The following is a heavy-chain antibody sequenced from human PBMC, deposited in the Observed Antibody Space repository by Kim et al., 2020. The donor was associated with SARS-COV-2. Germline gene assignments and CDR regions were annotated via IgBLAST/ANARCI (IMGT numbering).Heavy chain of an antibody. CDR3: ASYGFRYSTAFVI. V-gene: IGHV4-34*01. CDR1: GGSFSGYY. J-gene: IGHJ3*02. D-gene: IGHD3-9*01. Sequence: SETLSLTCAVYGGSFSGYYWSWIRQPPRKGLEWIGEINYSGSTNYNPSLKSRVTISVDTSKNQFSLKLSSVTAAYTAASYTASYGFRYSTAFVIWGQGT. CDR2: INYSGST.